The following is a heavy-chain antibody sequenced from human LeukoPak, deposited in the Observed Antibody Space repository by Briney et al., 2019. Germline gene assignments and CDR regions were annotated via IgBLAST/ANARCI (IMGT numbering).Heavy chain of an antibody. D-gene: IGHD6-13*01. J-gene: IGHJ6*02. Sequence: SQTLSLTCTVPGGSISSGTFYWSWIRQPAGKGLESIGRIYSSGSTNYNPSLKSRVTISIDASKNQFPLKLSSVTAADSAVYYCARDHSTSYCGMDVWGQGTSVIVSS. V-gene: IGHV4-61*02. CDR2: IYSSGST. CDR3: ARDHSTSYCGMDV. CDR1: GGSISSGTFY.